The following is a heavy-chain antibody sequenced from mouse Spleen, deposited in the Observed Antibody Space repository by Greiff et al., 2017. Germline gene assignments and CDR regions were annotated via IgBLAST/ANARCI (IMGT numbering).Heavy chain of an antibody. J-gene: IGHJ2*01. CDR1: GYTFTSYT. CDR2: INPSSGYT. Sequence: VKLVESGAELARPGASVKMSCEASGYTFTSYTMHWVKQRPGQGLEWIGYINPSSGYTKYNQKFKDKATLTADKSSSTAYMQLSSLTSEDSAVYYCARSKGNYYDYWGQGTTLAVSS. CDR3: ARSKGNYYDY. D-gene: IGHD2-14*01. V-gene: IGHV1-4*01.